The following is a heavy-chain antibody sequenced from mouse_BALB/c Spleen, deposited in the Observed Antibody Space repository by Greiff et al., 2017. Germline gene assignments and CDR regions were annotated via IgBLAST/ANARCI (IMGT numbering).Heavy chain of an antibody. J-gene: IGHJ4*01. V-gene: IGHV5-9-3*01. CDR1: GFTFSSYA. Sequence: EVHLVESGGGLVKPGGSLKLSCAASGFTFSSYAMSWVRQTPEKRLEWVATISSGGSYTYYPDSVKGRFTISRDNAKNTLYLQMSSLRSEDTAMYYCARQGSGGAMDYWGQGTSVTVSS. CDR3: ARQGSGGAMDY. CDR2: ISSGGSYT. D-gene: IGHD1-1*02.